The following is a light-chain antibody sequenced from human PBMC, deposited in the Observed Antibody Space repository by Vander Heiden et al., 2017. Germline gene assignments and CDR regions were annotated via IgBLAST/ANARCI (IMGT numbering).Light chain of an antibody. CDR1: QNLLYSSNNKNY. J-gene: IGKJ4*01. Sequence: DIVMSHTPHSLAVSLRERATISCKSSQNLLYSSNNKNYLAWFQQKSGQPPKLLIYWASTRESGIPDRFSGSGSGTEFSLTISSLQAEDLAVYYCQQYNTFPLTFGGGTKVEIK. CDR3: QQYNTFPLT. CDR2: WAS. V-gene: IGKV4-1*01.